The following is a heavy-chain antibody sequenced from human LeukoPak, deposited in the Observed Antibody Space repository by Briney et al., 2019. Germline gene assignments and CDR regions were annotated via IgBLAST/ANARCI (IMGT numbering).Heavy chain of an antibody. CDR1: GFTFSSYE. CDR2: ISSSGITI. CDR3: ARKSFLFESQYFDY. J-gene: IGHJ4*02. Sequence: PGGSLRLSCAASGFTFSSYEMNWVRQAPGKGLEWVSYISSSGITIYYADSVKGRFTISRDNAKNSLYLQMNSLRAEDTAVYYCARKSFLFESQYFDYWGQGTLVTVSS. V-gene: IGHV3-48*03. D-gene: IGHD3-10*02.